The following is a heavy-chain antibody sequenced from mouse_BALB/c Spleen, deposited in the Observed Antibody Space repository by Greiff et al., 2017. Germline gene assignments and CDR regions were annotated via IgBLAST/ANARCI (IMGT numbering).Heavy chain of an antibody. CDR2: ILPGSGST. V-gene: IGHV1-9*01. J-gene: IGHJ4*01. Sequence: QVQLQQSGAELMKPGASVKISCKATGYTFSSYWIEWVKQRPGHGLEWIGEILPGSGSTNYNEKFKGKATFTADTSSNTAYMQLSSLTSEDSAVYYCARSGLAMDYWGQGTSVTGST. CDR3: ARSGLAMDY. D-gene: IGHD1-3*01. CDR1: GYTFSSYW.